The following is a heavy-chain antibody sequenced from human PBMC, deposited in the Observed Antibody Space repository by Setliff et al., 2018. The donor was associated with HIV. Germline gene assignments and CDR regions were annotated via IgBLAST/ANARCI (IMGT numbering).Heavy chain of an antibody. V-gene: IGHV1-2*02. Sequence: ASVKVSCKASGYTLTAYYMHWVRQAPGQGLEWMGWIYPNSGGTKYAQKFQGRVTMTRDTSINTAYMELSSLRSEDTAVYYCARDPAPSSSASYFQHWGQGTPVTVSS. CDR3: ARDPAPSSSASYFQH. J-gene: IGHJ1*01. D-gene: IGHD6-6*01. CDR2: IYPNSGGT. CDR1: GYTLTAYY.